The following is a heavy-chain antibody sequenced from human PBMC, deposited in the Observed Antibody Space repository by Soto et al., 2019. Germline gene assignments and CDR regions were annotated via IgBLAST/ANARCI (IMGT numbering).Heavy chain of an antibody. J-gene: IGHJ6*02. CDR2: ITYDGSNK. D-gene: IGHD2-15*01. CDR3: AKLGYCSGGSCYGAFERYYYYGMDV. CDR1: GFTFSSYA. V-gene: IGHV3-30-3*01. Sequence: QVQLVESGGGVVQPGRSLRLSCAASGFTFSSYAMHWVRQAPGKGLEWVAVITYDGSNKYYADSVKGRFTISRDNSKNTLYLQMNRLRAEDTAVYYCAKLGYCSGGSCYGAFERYYYYGMDVWGQGTTVTVSS.